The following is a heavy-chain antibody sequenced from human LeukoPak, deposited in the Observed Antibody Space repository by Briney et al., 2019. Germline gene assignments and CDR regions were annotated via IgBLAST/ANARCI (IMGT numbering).Heavy chain of an antibody. CDR2: IYSGGST. CDR3: ARAGKDTAMVKVGVYYYYMDV. J-gene: IGHJ6*03. D-gene: IGHD5-18*01. Sequence: GGSLRLSCAASGFTVSSNYMSWARQAPGKGLEWVSVIYSGGSTYYADSVKGRFTISRDNSKNTLYLQMNSLRAEDTAVYYCARAGKDTAMVKVGVYYYYMDVWGKGTTVTVSS. V-gene: IGHV3-66*02. CDR1: GFTVSSNY.